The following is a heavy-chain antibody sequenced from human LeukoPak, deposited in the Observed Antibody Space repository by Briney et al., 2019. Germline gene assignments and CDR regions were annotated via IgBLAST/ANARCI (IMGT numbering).Heavy chain of an antibody. J-gene: IGHJ4*02. CDR3: AGRYCSSTSCYSDY. CDR2: IRYDGSNK. CDR1: GFTFSSYG. Sequence: PGGSLRLSSAASGFTFSSYGMHWVRQAPGKGLEWVAFIRYDGSNKYYADSVKGRFTISRDNSKNTLYLQMNSLRAEDTAVYYCAGRYCSSTSCYSDYWGQGTLVTVSS. D-gene: IGHD2-2*02. V-gene: IGHV3-30*02.